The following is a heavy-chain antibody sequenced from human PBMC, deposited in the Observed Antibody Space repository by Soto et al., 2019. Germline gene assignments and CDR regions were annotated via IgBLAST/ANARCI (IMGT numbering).Heavy chain of an antibody. V-gene: IGHV2-5*02. CDR1: GFSLSTSGVG. CDR2: IYWDDDK. D-gene: IGHD4-17*01. Sequence: QITLKESGPPLVKPTQTLTLTCTFSGFSLSTSGVGVGWIRQPPGRALEWLALIYWDDDKRYSPSLKSRLTITKDTSKNQVVLTMTNMHPVDTATYYCAHRRGWGHGDYAGYWYFDLWGRGTLVTVSS. CDR3: AHRRGWGHGDYAGYWYFDL. J-gene: IGHJ2*01.